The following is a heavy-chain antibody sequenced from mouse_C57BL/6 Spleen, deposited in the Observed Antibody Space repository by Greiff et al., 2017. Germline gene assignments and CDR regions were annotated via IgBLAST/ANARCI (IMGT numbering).Heavy chain of an antibody. J-gene: IGHJ4*01. CDR1: GYTFTDYN. V-gene: IGHV1-22*01. Sequence: EVQLQQSGPELVKPGASVKMSCKASGYTFTDYNMHWVKQSHGKSLEWIGYINPNNGGTSYNQKFKGKATLTVNKSSSTAYMELRSLTSEDSAVYYCLPQGNYAMDYWGQGTSVTVSS. CDR3: LPQGNYAMDY. CDR2: INPNNGGT.